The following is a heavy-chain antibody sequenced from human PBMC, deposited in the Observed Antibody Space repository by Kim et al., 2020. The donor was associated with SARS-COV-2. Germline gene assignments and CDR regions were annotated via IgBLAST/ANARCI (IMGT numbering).Heavy chain of an antibody. D-gene: IGHD3-9*01. V-gene: IGHV4-34*01. CDR1: GGSFSGYY. J-gene: IGHJ4*02. CDR3: AGVLRYFDWLPYTYYFDY. CDR2: INHSGST. Sequence: SETLSLTCAVYGGSFSGYYWSWIRQPPGKGLEWIGEINHSGSTNYNPSLKSRVTISVDTSKNQFSLKLSSVTAADTAVYYCAGVLRYFDWLPYTYYFDYWGQGTLVTVSS.